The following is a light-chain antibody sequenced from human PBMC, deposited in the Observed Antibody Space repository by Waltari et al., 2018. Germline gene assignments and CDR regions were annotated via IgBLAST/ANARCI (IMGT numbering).Light chain of an antibody. CDR2: EVS. V-gene: IGKV2-29*02. Sequence: DIVMTQTPLSLSVTPGQPASISCKSSQSLLHSDGKTYLYWYLQKPGQSPHPLFYEVSSRLSGVPDRFSGSGSGTDFTLKISRVEADDVGVYYCMQGIHLYTFGQGTKLEIK. CDR3: MQGIHLYT. J-gene: IGKJ2*01. CDR1: QSLLHSDGKTY.